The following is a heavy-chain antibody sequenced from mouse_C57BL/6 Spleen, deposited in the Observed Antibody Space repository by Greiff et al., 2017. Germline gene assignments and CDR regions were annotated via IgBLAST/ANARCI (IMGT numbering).Heavy chain of an antibody. D-gene: IGHD3-3*01. Sequence: VQLQQPGAELVKPGASVKMSCKASGYTFTSYWITWVKQRPGQGLEWIGDIYPGCGGTTYNEKFKSKSTLTVDTSSSTAYMQLSSLTSEDSAVYYCARGGRPVRYFGVWGTGTTVTVSS. CDR3: ARGGRPVRYFGV. V-gene: IGHV1-55*01. CDR1: GYTFTSYW. CDR2: IYPGCGGT. J-gene: IGHJ1*03.